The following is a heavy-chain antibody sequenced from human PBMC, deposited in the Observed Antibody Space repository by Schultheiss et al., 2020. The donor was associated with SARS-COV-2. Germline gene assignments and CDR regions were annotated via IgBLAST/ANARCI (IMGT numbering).Heavy chain of an antibody. CDR1: GFTFSSYG. CDR2: ISSSGSTI. Sequence: GGSLRLSCAASGFTFSSYGMHWVRQAPGKGLEWVSYISSSGSTIYYADSVKGRFTISRDNAKNSLYLQMNSLRAEDTAVYYCARDNLTTGAFDIWGQGTMVTVS. V-gene: IGHV3-48*04. CDR3: ARDNLTTGAFDI. D-gene: IGHD4-17*01. J-gene: IGHJ3*02.